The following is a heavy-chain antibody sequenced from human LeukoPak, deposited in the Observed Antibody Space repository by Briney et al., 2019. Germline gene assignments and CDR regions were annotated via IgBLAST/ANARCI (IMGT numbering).Heavy chain of an antibody. CDR3: ARGWSYGDYDPAFYFDY. D-gene: IGHD4-17*01. CDR2: INHSGST. V-gene: IGHV4-34*01. CDR1: GGSFSGYY. J-gene: IGHJ4*02. Sequence: SETLSLTCAVYGGSFSGYYWSWIRQPPGKGLEWIGEINHSGSTNYNPSLKSRVTISVGTSKNQFSLKLSSVTAADTAVYYCARGWSYGDYDPAFYFDYWGQGTLVTVSS.